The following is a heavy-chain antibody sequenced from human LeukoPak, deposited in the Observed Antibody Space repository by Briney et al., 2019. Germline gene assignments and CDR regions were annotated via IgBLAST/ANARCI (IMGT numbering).Heavy chain of an antibody. CDR1: GFTFSSYG. V-gene: IGHV3-30*18. CDR2: ISYDGSNK. J-gene: IGHJ4*02. D-gene: IGHD3-22*01. CDR3: ANYYDSSGYHLPGY. Sequence: GGSLRLSCAASGFTFSSYGMHWVRQAPGKGLEWVAVISYDGSNKYYADSVKGRFTISRDNSKNTLYLQMNSLRAEDTAVYYCANYYDSSGYHLPGYWGQGTLVTVSS.